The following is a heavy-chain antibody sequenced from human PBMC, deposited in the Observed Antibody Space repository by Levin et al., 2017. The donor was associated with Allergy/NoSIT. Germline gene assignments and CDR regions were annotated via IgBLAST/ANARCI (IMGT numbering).Heavy chain of an antibody. D-gene: IGHD3-10*01. Sequence: SQTLSLPCGVYGGSFRGYYWSWFRQSPGKGLEWIAEIIHSGSTNYNPSLKSRVTISLDTSKNQVSLNLRSVTAADTAVYYCARGRGTTYYGSGSYYFSYWGQGTLVTVSS. J-gene: IGHJ4*02. CDR1: GGSFRGYY. CDR3: ARGRGTTYYGSGSYYFSY. V-gene: IGHV4-34*01. CDR2: IIHSGST.